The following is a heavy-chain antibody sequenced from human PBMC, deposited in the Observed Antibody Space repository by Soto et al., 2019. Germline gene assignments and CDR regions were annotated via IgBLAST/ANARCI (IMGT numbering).Heavy chain of an antibody. D-gene: IGHD2-21*02. V-gene: IGHV1-2*02. CDR3: ARDLVPTPYCGGDCYSA. CDR1: GYTFTGYY. J-gene: IGHJ5*02. Sequence: GASVKVPCKASGYTFTGYYMHWVRQAPGQGLEWMGWINPNSGGTNYAQKFQGRVTMTRDTSISTAYMELSRLRSDDTAVYYCARDLVPTPYCGGDCYSAWGQGTLVTVSS. CDR2: INPNSGGT.